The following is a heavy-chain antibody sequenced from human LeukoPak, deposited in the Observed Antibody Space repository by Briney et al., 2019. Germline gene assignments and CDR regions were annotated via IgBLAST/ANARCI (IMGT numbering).Heavy chain of an antibody. CDR2: IYYSGST. J-gene: IGHJ4*02. CDR1: GGSISSYY. Sequence: PSETLSLTCTVSGGSISSYYWSWIRQHPGKGLEWIGYIYYSGSTYYNPSLKSRVTISVETSKNQFSLKLSSVTAADTAVYYCARNVDTALAPGYWGQGTLVTVSS. CDR3: ARNVDTALAPGY. D-gene: IGHD5-18*01. V-gene: IGHV4-59*06.